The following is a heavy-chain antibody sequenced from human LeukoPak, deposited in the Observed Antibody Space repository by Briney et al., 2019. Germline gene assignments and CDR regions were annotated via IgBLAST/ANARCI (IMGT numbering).Heavy chain of an antibody. CDR3: AREDFGDFYFDS. Sequence: ASVKVSCKASGYAFTDYYIYWVRQAPGQGLEWMGRINPNSGDTKYAQKFQGRVTITRDTSISTACMELNRLRSDDTAVYYCAREDFGDFYFDSWGQGTLVTVSS. CDR2: INPNSGDT. V-gene: IGHV1-2*06. J-gene: IGHJ4*02. CDR1: GYAFTDYY. D-gene: IGHD3-10*01.